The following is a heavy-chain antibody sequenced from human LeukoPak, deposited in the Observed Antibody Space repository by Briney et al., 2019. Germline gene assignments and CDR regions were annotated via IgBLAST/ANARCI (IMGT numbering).Heavy chain of an antibody. CDR3: ARTKDYYDSSGCFDY. V-gene: IGHV3-74*01. CDR1: GFTFSSYW. D-gene: IGHD3-22*01. J-gene: IGHJ4*02. Sequence: GGSLRLSCAASGFTFSSYWMHWVRHAPGKGLVWVSRINTDGSSTSYADSVKGRFTISRDNAKNTLYLQMNSLRAEDTAVYYCARTKDYYDSSGCFDYWGQGTLVTVSS. CDR2: INTDGSST.